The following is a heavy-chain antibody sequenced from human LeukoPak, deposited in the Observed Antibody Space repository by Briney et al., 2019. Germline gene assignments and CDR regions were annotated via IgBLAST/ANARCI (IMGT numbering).Heavy chain of an antibody. D-gene: IGHD2-2*01. V-gene: IGHV4-4*07. Sequence: PSETLSLTCTVSGGSISSYYWSWIRQPAGKGLEWIGRIYTSGSTNYNPSLKSRVTMSVDTSKNQFSLKLSSVTAADTAVYYCARGEYRLLTYYYYGMDVWGQGTTVTVSS. CDR3: ARGEYRLLTYYYYGMDV. J-gene: IGHJ6*02. CDR2: IYTSGST. CDR1: GGSISSYY.